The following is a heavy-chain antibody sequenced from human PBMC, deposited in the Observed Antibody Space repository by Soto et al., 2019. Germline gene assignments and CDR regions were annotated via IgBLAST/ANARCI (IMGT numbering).Heavy chain of an antibody. CDR1: GYTFTGYY. Sequence: GASVKVSCKASGYTFTGYYMHWVRQAPGHGLEWMGWINPDNGGTKYAQKFQGRVTLTRDTSISTAFMELSRLGSDDTAVYYCARDRAPEIGYNLNFDYWGQGTLVTVSS. CDR2: INPDNGGT. J-gene: IGHJ4*02. CDR3: ARDRAPEIGYNLNFDY. D-gene: IGHD1-20*01. V-gene: IGHV1-2*02.